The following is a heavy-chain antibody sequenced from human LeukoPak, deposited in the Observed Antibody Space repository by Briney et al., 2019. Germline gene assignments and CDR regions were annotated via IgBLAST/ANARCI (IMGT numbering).Heavy chain of an antibody. V-gene: IGHV4-34*01. D-gene: IGHD6-13*01. Sequence: SETPSLTCAVYGGSFSGYYWSWIRQPPGKGLEWIGEINHSGSTNYNPSLKSRVTISVDTSKNQFSLKLSSVTAADTAVYYCARVVAAADTFDYWGQGTLVTVSS. CDR3: ARVVAAADTFDY. CDR1: GGSFSGYY. CDR2: INHSGST. J-gene: IGHJ4*02.